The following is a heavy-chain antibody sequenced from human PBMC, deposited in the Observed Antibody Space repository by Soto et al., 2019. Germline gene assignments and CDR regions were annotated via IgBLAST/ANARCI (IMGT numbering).Heavy chain of an antibody. CDR1: GFTFSTYG. D-gene: IGHD3-22*01. CDR3: AKDISFDTRAYSS. Sequence: EVQLLESGGGLVQPGGSLRLSCTASGFTFSTYGMSWVRQAPGKGLEWVSSLSGDGTTTYYIDSVKGRFTISRDNSRNTLSLQMNSRRTKDTAIYYCAKDISFDTRAYSSWGQGILVAVSS. CDR2: LSGDGTTT. J-gene: IGHJ5*02. V-gene: IGHV3-23*01.